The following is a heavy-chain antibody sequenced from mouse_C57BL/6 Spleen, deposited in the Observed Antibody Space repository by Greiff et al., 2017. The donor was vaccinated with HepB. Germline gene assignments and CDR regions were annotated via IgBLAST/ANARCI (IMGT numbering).Heavy chain of an antibody. J-gene: IGHJ1*03. Sequence: EVKVVESGPELVKPGASVKMSCKASGYTFTDYNMHWVKQSHGKSLEWIGYINPNNGGTSYNQKFKGKATLTVNKSSSTAYMELRSLTSEDSAVYYCARYDGRRYFDVWGTGTTVTVSS. D-gene: IGHD2-3*01. V-gene: IGHV1-22*01. CDR1: GYTFTDYN. CDR3: ARYDGRRYFDV. CDR2: INPNNGGT.